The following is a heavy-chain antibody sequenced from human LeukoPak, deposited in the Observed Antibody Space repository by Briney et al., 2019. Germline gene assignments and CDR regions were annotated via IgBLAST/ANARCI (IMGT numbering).Heavy chain of an antibody. D-gene: IGHD5-24*01. Sequence: GGSLRLSCAASGFTVSRYYMSWVRQAPGKGLEWVSVFYIDGNTYYADSVRGRFTISRDNSKNTVYLQMNSLRAEDTALYYRARGDGYNFFDSWGQGTLVTVSS. V-gene: IGHV3-66*01. CDR3: ARGDGYNFFDS. CDR1: GFTVSRYY. CDR2: FYIDGNT. J-gene: IGHJ4*02.